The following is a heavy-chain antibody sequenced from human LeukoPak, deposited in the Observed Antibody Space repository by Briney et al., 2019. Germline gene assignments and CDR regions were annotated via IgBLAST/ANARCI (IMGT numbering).Heavy chain of an antibody. CDR3: ARDYYDSSSGY. Sequence: GRSLRLSCAASGFTVSSNYMSWVRQAPGKGLEWVSVIYSGGSTYYADSVKGRFTISRDNSKNTLYLQMNSLRAEDTAVYYCARDYYDSSSGYWGQGTLVTVPS. D-gene: IGHD3-22*01. J-gene: IGHJ4*02. V-gene: IGHV3-66*01. CDR1: GFTVSSNY. CDR2: IYSGGST.